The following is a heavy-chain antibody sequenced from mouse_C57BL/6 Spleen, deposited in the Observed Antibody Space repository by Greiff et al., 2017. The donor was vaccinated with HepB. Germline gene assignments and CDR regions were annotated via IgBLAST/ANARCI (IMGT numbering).Heavy chain of an antibody. V-gene: IGHV1-61*01. CDR3: ARYSYGGAY. D-gene: IGHD2-12*01. Sequence: QVQLQQPGAELVRPGSSVKLSCKASGYTFTSYWMDWVKQRPGQGLEWIGNIYPSDSETHYNQKFKDKATLTVDKSSSTAYMQLSSLTSEDSAVYYCARYSYGGAYWGQGTLVTVSA. J-gene: IGHJ3*01. CDR1: GYTFTSYW. CDR2: IYPSDSET.